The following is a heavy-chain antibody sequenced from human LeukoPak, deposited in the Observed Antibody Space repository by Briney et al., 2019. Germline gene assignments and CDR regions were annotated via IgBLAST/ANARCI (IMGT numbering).Heavy chain of an antibody. D-gene: IGHD5-18*01. CDR3: ARERGQTAMVSSNRHYFDY. J-gene: IGHJ4*02. CDR2: IIPIFGTA. CDR1: GGTFSSYA. Sequence: ASVKVSCKASGGTFSSYAISWVRQAPGQGLEWMGGIIPIFGTANYAQKFQGRVTITTDESTSTAYMELSSLRSEDTAVYYCARERGQTAMVSSNRHYFDYWGQGTLVTVSS. V-gene: IGHV1-69*05.